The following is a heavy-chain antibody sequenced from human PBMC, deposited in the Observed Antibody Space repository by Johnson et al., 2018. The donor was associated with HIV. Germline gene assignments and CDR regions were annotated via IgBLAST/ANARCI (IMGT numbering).Heavy chain of an antibody. CDR3: AKDNIPYCSSTSCPASAFDI. D-gene: IGHD2-2*01. CDR1: GFTFSNAW. V-gene: IGHV3-15*01. CDR2: IKSKSDGGTT. Sequence: VQLVESGGGLVKPGGSLRLSCAASGFTFSNAWMNWVRQVPGKGLEWVGRIKSKSDGGTTDYAAPVKGRFIISRDDSKSTVSLQMIILRPKDTAMYYCAKDNIPYCSSTSCPASAFDIWGQGTMVTVSS. J-gene: IGHJ3*02.